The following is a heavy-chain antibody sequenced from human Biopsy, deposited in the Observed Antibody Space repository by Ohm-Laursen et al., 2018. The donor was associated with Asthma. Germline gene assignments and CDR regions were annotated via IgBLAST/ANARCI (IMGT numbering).Heavy chain of an antibody. V-gene: IGHV1-18*04. D-gene: IGHD5-24*01. CDR2: ISTFTGDT. CDR3: ARHPYNFGGFDY. CDR1: GYTFRSYG. J-gene: IGHJ4*02. Sequence: GSSVKVSCNASGYTFRSYGVSWVRQAPGQGLEWMGWISTFTGDTHFGQKFQGRVTMTTDTSTDTAYMELRSLRSDDTAVYYCARHPYNFGGFDYWGQGSLVLVSS.